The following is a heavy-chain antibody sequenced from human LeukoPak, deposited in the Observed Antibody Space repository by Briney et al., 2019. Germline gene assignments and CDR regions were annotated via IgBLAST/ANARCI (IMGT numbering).Heavy chain of an antibody. J-gene: IGHJ3*02. CDR2: IYHSGST. CDR1: GYSISSGYY. CDR3: ARGGDAFDI. D-gene: IGHD3-16*01. V-gene: IGHV4-38-2*01. Sequence: SETLSLTCAVSGYSISSGYYWGWIRQPPGKGLEWIGSIYHSGSTHYNPSLKSRVTISVDTSKNQFSLKLSSVTAADTAVYYCARGGDAFDIWGQGTMVTVSS.